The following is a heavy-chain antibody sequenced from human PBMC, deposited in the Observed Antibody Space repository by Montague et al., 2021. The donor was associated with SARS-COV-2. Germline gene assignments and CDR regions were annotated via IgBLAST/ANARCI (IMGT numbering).Heavy chain of an antibody. J-gene: IGHJ3*01. CDR1: GYTLSEVP. Sequence: SVKVSCKAFGYTLSEVPIHWVRQAPGEGLEWMGCFDPEHGETHYTQKFQGRVTMTEDPSTETAYLELNNLISDDTAIYYCATESILGVVIYAFAFWGQGTSVTVSS. D-gene: IGHD3-3*02. V-gene: IGHV1-24*01. CDR2: FDPEHGET. CDR3: ATESILGVVIYAFAF.